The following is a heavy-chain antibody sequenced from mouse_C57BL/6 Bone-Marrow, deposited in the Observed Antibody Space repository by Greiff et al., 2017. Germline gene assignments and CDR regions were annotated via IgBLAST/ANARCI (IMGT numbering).Heavy chain of an antibody. V-gene: IGHV1-7*01. D-gene: IGHD2-14*01. CDR3: ARSWVLFVDY. Sequence: VQGVESGAELAKPGASVKLSCKASGYTFTSYWMHWVNQRPGQGLEWIGYINPSSGYTKYNQKFKDKATLTADKSSSTAYMQLRSLTYDDAAVYYCARSWVLFVDYWGQGTTLTVSS. CDR1: GYTFTSYW. J-gene: IGHJ2*01. CDR2: INPSSGYT.